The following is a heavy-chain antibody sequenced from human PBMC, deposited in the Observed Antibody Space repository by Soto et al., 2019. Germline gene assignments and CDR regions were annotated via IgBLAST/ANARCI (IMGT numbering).Heavy chain of an antibody. CDR3: AREDSGAFFDF. V-gene: IGHV4-30-2*01. CDR2: IYSGTT. Sequence: PSETLSLTCAVSGVSISSGGYYLSWIRQPPGKGMEWIGYIYSGTTHYNPSLKSRVTISMDRSKNQVSLSLKSVTAADTAVYYCAREDSGAFFDFWGQGKLVTVSS. D-gene: IGHD2-15*01. CDR1: GVSISSGGYY. J-gene: IGHJ4*02.